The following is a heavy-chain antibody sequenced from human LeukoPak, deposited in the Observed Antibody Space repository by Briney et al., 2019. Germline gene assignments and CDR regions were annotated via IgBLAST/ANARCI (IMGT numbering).Heavy chain of an antibody. CDR2: INPNSGGT. J-gene: IGHJ3*02. V-gene: IGHV1-2*02. CDR3: AGSTVTTESGAFDI. Sequence: ASVKVSCKASGYTFTGYYMHWVRPAPGQGLEWMGWINPNSGGTNYAQKFQGRVTMTRDTSISTAYMELSRLRSDDTAVYYCAGSTVTTESGAFDIWGQGTTVTVSS. D-gene: IGHD4-17*01. CDR1: GYTFTGYY.